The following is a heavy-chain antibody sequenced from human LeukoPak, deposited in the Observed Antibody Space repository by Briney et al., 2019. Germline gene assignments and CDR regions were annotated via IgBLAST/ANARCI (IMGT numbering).Heavy chain of an antibody. D-gene: IGHD4-11*01. CDR1: GGTFSSYA. Sequence: SVKVSCKASGGTFSSYAISWVRQAPGQGLEWMGGIIPIFGTANYAQKFQGRVTITADESPSTAYMELSSLRAEDTAVYYCARGVTTGGKYYYYYYMDVWGKGTTVTVSS. V-gene: IGHV1-69*13. CDR2: IIPIFGTA. J-gene: IGHJ6*03. CDR3: ARGVTTGGKYYYYYYMDV.